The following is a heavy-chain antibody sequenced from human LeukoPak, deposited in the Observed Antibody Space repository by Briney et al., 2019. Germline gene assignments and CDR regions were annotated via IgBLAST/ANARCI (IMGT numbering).Heavy chain of an antibody. D-gene: IGHD2-2*01. CDR1: GGSFSGYY. J-gene: IGHJ6*02. V-gene: IGHV4-34*01. CDR3: AGKDVVVPAAMSGGYGMDV. CDR2: INHSGST. Sequence: SETLSLTCAVYGGSFSGYYWSWIRQPPGKGLEWIGEINHSGSTNYNPPLKSRVTISVDTSKNQFSLKLSSVTAADTAVYYCAGKDVVVPAAMSGGYGMDVWGQGTTVTVSS.